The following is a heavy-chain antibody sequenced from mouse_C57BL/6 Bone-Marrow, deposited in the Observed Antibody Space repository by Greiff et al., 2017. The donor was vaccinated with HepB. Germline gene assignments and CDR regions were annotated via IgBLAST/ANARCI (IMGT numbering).Heavy chain of an antibody. V-gene: IGHV1-81*01. D-gene: IGHD2-1*01. CDR2: IYPRSGNT. CDR3: AREGYGNYKIYAY. CDR1: GYTFTSYG. Sequence: QVQLQQSGAELARPGASVKLSCKASGYTFTSYGISWVKQRTGQGLEWIGEIYPRSGNTYYNEKFKGKATLTADKSSSTAYMELRSLTSEDSAVYFCAREGYGNYKIYAYWGQGTLVTVSA. J-gene: IGHJ3*01.